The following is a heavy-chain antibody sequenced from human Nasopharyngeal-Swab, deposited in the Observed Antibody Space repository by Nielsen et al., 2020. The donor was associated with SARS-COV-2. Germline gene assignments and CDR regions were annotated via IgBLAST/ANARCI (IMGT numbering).Heavy chain of an antibody. CDR2: IYYSGST. Sequence: GSLRLSCTVSGGSISSSSYYWGWLRQPPGKGLEWIGSIYYSGSTYYNPSLKSRVTISVDTSKNQFSLKLSSVTAADTAVYYCSPYTVTTGNFDYWGQRTLVTVSS. V-gene: IGHV4-39*01. J-gene: IGHJ4*02. CDR1: GGSISSSSYY. CDR3: SPYTVTTGNFDY. D-gene: IGHD4-17*01.